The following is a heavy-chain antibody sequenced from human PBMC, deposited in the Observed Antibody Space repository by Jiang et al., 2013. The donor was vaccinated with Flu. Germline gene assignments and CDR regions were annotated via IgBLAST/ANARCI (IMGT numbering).Heavy chain of an antibody. CDR3: AKERRDYHSSGYYHFYYGLDV. V-gene: IGHV4-59*01. J-gene: IGHJ6*04. Sequence: GLVKPSETLSLTCTVSGASTNTFYWNWIRQSPGKGLEWIGYIQNSGSTNYNPSLKSRVTISVDTSKKEVSLRLSSVTAAGTAVYYCAKERRDYHSSGYYHFYYGLDVWGKGTTVTVSS. D-gene: IGHD3-22*01. CDR2: IQNSGST. CDR1: GASTNTFY.